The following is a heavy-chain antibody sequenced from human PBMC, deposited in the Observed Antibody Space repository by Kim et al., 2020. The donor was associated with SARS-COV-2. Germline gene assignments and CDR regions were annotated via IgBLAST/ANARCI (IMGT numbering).Heavy chain of an antibody. CDR3: ASCLSGSGSYEGLLYCMDY. V-gene: IGHV1-2*04. Sequence: ASVKVSCKASGYTFTGYYMHWVRQAPGQGLEWMGWINPNSGGTNYAQKFQGWVTMTRDTSISTAYMELSRLRSDDTAVYYCASCLSGSGSYEGLLYCMDYWGQGTPVTVSS. D-gene: IGHD3-10*01. CDR1: GYTFTGYY. CDR2: INPNSGGT. J-gene: IGHJ4*02.